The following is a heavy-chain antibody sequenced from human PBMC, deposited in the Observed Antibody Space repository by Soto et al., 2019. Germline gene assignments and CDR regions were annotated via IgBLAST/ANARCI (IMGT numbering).Heavy chain of an antibody. Sequence: PSETLSLTCPVSGGSISSGDYYWSWIRQPPGKGLEWIGYIYYSGSTYYNPSLKSRVTISVDTSKNQFSLKLSSVTAADTAVYYCARAMVVTQNWFDPWGQGTLVPVSS. CDR1: GGSISSGDYY. J-gene: IGHJ5*02. CDR3: ARAMVVTQNWFDP. V-gene: IGHV4-30-4*01. D-gene: IGHD2-21*02. CDR2: IYYSGST.